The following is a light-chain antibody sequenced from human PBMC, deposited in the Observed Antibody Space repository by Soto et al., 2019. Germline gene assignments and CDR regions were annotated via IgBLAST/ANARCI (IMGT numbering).Light chain of an antibody. CDR1: QSVSSSY. CDR2: GAS. CDR3: QQYGSSSWT. V-gene: IGKV3-20*01. J-gene: IGKJ1*01. Sequence: EIVLTQSPGTLSLSPGERATLSCRASQSVSSSYLAWYQQKPGQAPRLLIYGASSRATGIPGRFSGSGSETDFTLTISTLEPEDFAVYYCQQYGSSSWTFGQGTKVEIK.